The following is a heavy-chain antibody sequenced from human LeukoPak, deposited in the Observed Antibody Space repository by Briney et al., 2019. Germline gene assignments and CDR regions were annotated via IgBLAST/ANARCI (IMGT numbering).Heavy chain of an antibody. Sequence: WGSPRLSCAASGFTFSSYGMSWVRQAPGKGLEWVSSISSSDDTTYFADSVKGRFTISRDNSKNTLYLQMNSLRAEDTAVYFCAKARYSSLYYFDYWGQGTLVPVSS. J-gene: IGHJ4*02. V-gene: IGHV3-23*01. CDR2: ISSSDDTT. CDR1: GFTFSSYG. CDR3: AKARYSSLYYFDY. D-gene: IGHD6-13*01.